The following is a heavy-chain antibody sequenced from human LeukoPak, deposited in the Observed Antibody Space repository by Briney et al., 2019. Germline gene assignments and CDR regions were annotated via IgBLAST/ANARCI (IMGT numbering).Heavy chain of an antibody. CDR3: ARESEWFGEFQENWFDP. J-gene: IGHJ5*02. CDR2: INAGNGNT. V-gene: IGHV1-3*01. D-gene: IGHD3-10*01. CDR1: GYTFTSYA. Sequence: ASVKVSCKASGYTFTSYAMHWVRQAPGQRLEWMGWINAGNGNTKYSQKFQGRVTITRDTSASTAHMELSSLRSEDTAVYYRARESEWFGEFQENWFDPWGQGTLVTVSS.